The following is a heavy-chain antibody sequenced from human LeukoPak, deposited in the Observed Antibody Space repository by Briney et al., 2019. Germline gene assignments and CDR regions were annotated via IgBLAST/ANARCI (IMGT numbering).Heavy chain of an antibody. CDR1: GFTFSSYW. CDR3: ARDRRHLTPLDHYYGMDF. Sequence: GGSLRLSCAASGFTFSSYWMRWVRQAPGKGVEWVANIKQDGSEIYYVDSVKVRFTISRDNANNSLYLQMNSLRAEDTAVYYCARDRRHLTPLDHYYGMDFWGQGTTVTVSS. CDR2: IKQDGSEI. J-gene: IGHJ6*02. V-gene: IGHV3-7*01. D-gene: IGHD3-9*01.